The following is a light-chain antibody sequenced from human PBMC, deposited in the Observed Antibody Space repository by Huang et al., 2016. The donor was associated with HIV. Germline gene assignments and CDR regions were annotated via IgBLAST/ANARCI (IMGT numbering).Light chain of an antibody. V-gene: IGKV1-39*01. CDR1: QTISTY. CDR2: DAS. CDR3: QQSYSTPRT. J-gene: IGKJ1*01. Sequence: DIQMTQSPSSLSASVGDRVTITCRASQTISTYLNWYQQRPGKAPKLLIYDASTLQSGVPSRFSACGTGRDFALSIDSLQPEDFENFGCQQSYSTPRTFGQGTRVEIK.